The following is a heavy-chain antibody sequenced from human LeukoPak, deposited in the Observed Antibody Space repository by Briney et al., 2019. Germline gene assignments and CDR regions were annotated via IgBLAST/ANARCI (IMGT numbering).Heavy chain of an antibody. J-gene: IGHJ4*02. Sequence: GGSLRLSCAASGVTLSTYAMSWVRQAPGKGLEWVSSIVGSGDSTYYADSVKGRFTISRDNSKNMLYLQMNGLRAEDTAVYYCAKRAGWAFDYWAQGTLVTVSS. V-gene: IGHV3-23*01. CDR3: AKRAGWAFDY. CDR2: IVGSGDST. D-gene: IGHD1-26*01. CDR1: GVTLSTYA.